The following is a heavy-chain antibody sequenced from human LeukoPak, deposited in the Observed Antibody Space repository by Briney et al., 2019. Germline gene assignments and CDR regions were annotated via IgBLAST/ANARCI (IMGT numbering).Heavy chain of an antibody. Sequence: SETLSLTCTVSGGSISSSSYYWGWIRQPPGKGLEWIGSIYYSGSTYYNPSLKSRVTISVDTSKNQFSLKLSSVTAADTAVYYCARSDYGGNSMMLFDIWGQGTMVTVSS. J-gene: IGHJ3*02. CDR2: IYYSGST. D-gene: IGHD4-23*01. CDR1: GGSISSSSYY. V-gene: IGHV4-39*07. CDR3: ARSDYGGNSMMLFDI.